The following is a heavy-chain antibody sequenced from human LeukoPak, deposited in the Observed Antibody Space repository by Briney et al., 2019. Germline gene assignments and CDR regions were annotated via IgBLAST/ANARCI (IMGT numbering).Heavy chain of an antibody. CDR2: IKQDGSEK. CDR1: GFTFSSYW. Sequence: GGSLRLSCAASGFTFSSYWMNWVRQAPGKGLEWVANIKQDGSEKYYVDSVKGRFTISRDNAKNSLYLQMNSLRVEDTAVYYCARDGAPDAHCSSSSCAIRWGQGTLVTVSS. D-gene: IGHD2-2*01. J-gene: IGHJ4*02. V-gene: IGHV3-7*01. CDR3: ARDGAPDAHCSSSSCAIR.